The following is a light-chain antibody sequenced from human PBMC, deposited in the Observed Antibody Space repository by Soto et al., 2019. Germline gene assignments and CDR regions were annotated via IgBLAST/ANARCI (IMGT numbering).Light chain of an antibody. CDR3: QQYNNWPPIT. V-gene: IGKV3-15*01. J-gene: IGKJ5*01. CDR2: GAS. Sequence: EIVMKQSPATLSVSPGERATLSCRASQSVSSNLAWYQQKSGQAPRLLIYGASTRATGISARFSGSGSGTEFTLTISSLQSEDFAVYYCQQYNNWPPITFGQGTRLEIK. CDR1: QSVSSN.